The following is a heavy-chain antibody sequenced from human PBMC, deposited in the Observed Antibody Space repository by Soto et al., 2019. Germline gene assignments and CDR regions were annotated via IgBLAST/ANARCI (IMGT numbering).Heavy chain of an antibody. CDR2: IYYSGST. J-gene: IGHJ6*04. D-gene: IGHD2-2*01. CDR3: ARDRSCSSTSCYAMDV. Sequence: SETLSLTCTVSGGSISSGGYYWSWIRQHPGKGLEWIGYIYYSGSTYYNPSLKSRVTISVDTSKNQFSLKLSSVTAADTAVYYCARDRSCSSTSCYAMDVWGKGTTVTVSS. CDR1: GGSISSGGYY. V-gene: IGHV4-31*03.